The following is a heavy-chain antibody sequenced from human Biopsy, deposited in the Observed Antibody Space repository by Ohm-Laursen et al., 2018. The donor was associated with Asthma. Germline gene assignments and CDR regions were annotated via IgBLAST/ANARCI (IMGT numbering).Heavy chain of an antibody. Sequence: SSVKGSCKSLGGTFNTYVIGWARQAPGQGLEWMGGNNLVFGTTTNPQKFQDRVTITADDSTSTVYMELSSLRSEDTAVYYCARKAGSCISRTCYSLDFWGQGTLVTVSS. J-gene: IGHJ4*02. CDR3: ARKAGSCISRTCYSLDF. CDR1: GGTFNTYV. CDR2: NNLVFGTT. V-gene: IGHV1-69*01. D-gene: IGHD2-2*01.